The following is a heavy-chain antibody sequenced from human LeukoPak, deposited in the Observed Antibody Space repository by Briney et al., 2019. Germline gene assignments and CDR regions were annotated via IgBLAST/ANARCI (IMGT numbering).Heavy chain of an antibody. J-gene: IGHJ4*02. V-gene: IGHV3-48*02. CDR2: ISNSGSMI. CDR3: ARGPISGWSADY. Sequence: GGSLRLSCAASGFTFSSYAMSWVRQAPGKGLEWVSYISNSGSMIYCADSVKGRFTLSRDNAKNSLYLQMNSLRDEDTAVYYCARGPISGWSADYWGQGTLVTVSS. D-gene: IGHD6-19*01. CDR1: GFTFSSYA.